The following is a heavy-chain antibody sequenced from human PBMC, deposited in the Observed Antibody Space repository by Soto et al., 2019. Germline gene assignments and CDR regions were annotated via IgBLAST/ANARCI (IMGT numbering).Heavy chain of an antibody. D-gene: IGHD4-4*01. CDR2: IIPIFGTA. CDR1: GGTFSSYA. CDR3: AGPTVTNSDYYYYGMDV. Sequence: SVKVSCKASGGTFSSYAISWVRQAPGQGLEWMGGIIPIFGTANYAQKFQGRVTITADESTSTAYMELSSLRSEDTAVYYCAGPTVTNSDYYYYGMDVWGQGTTVTVSS. J-gene: IGHJ6*02. V-gene: IGHV1-69*13.